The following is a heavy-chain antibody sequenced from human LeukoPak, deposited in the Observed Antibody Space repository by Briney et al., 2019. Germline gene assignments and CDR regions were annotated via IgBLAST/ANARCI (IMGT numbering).Heavy chain of an antibody. J-gene: IGHJ1*01. Sequence: PGGSLRLSCAASGFTFSSYWIHWVRQAPGKGRVWVSRIKSDGRTNYADSVKGRFTISRDNAKNTVSLQMNSLRAEDTGVYYCARAPSEIGGYYPEYFRHWGQGTLVTVSS. V-gene: IGHV3-74*01. CDR1: GFTFSSYW. CDR2: IKSDGRT. D-gene: IGHD3-22*01. CDR3: ARAPSEIGGYYPEYFRH.